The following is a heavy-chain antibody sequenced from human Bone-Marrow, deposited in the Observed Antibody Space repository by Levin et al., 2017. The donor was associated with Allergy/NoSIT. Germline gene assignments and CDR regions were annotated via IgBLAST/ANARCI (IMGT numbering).Heavy chain of an antibody. CDR1: GFTFSNYA. CDR2: ISGSGSST. J-gene: IGHJ4*02. D-gene: IGHD3-22*01. V-gene: IGHV3-23*01. Sequence: GGSLRLSCAASGFTFSNYAMSWVRQAPGKGLEWVSAISGSGSSTYYADSVKGRFTISRDNSKNTLYLQMNSLRAEDTAVYYCAKDMGITMIVVAINYWGQGTLVTVSS. CDR3: AKDMGITMIVVAINY.